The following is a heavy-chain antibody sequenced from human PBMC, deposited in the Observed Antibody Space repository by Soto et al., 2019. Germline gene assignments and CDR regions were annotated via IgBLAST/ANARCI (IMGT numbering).Heavy chain of an antibody. D-gene: IGHD4-17*01. CDR3: AKDPNGDYVGAFDS. CDR1: GFTFGSYA. CDR2: IDKTGVST. Sequence: GGSLRLSCAASGFTFGSYAMSWVRQAPGKGLEWVSTIDKTGVSTYYADSVKGRFTISRDKSKNTVFLQMNSLRADDTAVYHCAKDPNGDYVGAFDSWGQGTLVTVSS. V-gene: IGHV3-23*01. J-gene: IGHJ4*02.